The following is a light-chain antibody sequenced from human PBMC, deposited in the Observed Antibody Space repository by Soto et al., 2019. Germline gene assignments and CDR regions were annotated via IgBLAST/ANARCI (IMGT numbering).Light chain of an antibody. CDR3: SSYTTSATLV. J-gene: IGLJ2*01. Sequence: QSVLTQPRSVSGSPGQSVTISCTGTSSDVGGYNYVSWYQQHPGKAPKLMIYDVSTRPSGVPDRFSGSKSGNTASLTISGLQAEDEADYFCSSYTTSATLVFGLGTKLTVL. CDR1: SSDVGGYNY. CDR2: DVS. V-gene: IGLV2-11*01.